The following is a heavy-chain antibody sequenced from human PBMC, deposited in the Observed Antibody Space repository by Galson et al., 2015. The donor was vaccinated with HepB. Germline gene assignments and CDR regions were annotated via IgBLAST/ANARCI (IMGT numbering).Heavy chain of an antibody. CDR2: ISYDGSDK. V-gene: IGHV3-30-3*01. Sequence: SLRLACAASGFTFSNSAFHWGRQAPGKGLEWVAVISYDGSDKDYADFVKGRFTISRDNSKNTVSLQMNSLRGEDAAVYYCARDSAAGTTYYYYGVDVWGQGTTVTVSS. J-gene: IGHJ6*02. CDR3: ARDSAAGTTYYYYGVDV. CDR1: GFTFSNSA. D-gene: IGHD6-13*01.